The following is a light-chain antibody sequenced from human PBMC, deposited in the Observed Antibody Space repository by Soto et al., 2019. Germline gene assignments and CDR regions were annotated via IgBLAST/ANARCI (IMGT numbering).Light chain of an antibody. CDR1: QSVSRNY. Sequence: PGERATLSCRASQSVSRNYLAWYQKKPGQAPRLLIYGASSRATDIPDRFSGSGSGTDFTLTISSLEPEDFAVYYCQLYGSSPLFAFGPGTEVDLK. J-gene: IGKJ3*01. CDR3: QLYGSSPLFA. CDR2: GAS. V-gene: IGKV3-20*01.